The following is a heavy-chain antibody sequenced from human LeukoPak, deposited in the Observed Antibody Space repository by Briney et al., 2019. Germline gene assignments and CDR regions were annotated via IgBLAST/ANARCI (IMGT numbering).Heavy chain of an antibody. D-gene: IGHD3-22*01. Sequence: SETLSLTCTVSGGSISSYYWSWIRQPPEKGLEWIGYIYYSGSTNYNPSLKSRVTMSVDTSKNQFSLKLSSVTAADTAVYYCATYYYDSSGYFVPYDYWGQGTLVTVSS. V-gene: IGHV4-59*01. CDR2: IYYSGST. CDR1: GGSISSYY. CDR3: ATYYYDSSGYFVPYDY. J-gene: IGHJ4*02.